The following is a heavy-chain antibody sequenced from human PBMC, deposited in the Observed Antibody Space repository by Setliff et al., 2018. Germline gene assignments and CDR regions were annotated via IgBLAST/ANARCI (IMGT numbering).Heavy chain of an antibody. J-gene: IGHJ6*03. V-gene: IGHV1-69*05. CDR3: AREGVDTRSSTDYRYYMDV. CDR2: TTPRFGTT. D-gene: IGHD5-18*01. CDR1: GGTFSNYG. Sequence: KVSCKASGGTFSNYGVSWVRQAPGQGLEWVGRTTPRFGTTDYAQKFHGRVTIITDESTSTAYMEMSSLTSDDTAVYYCAREGVDTRSSTDYRYYMDVWGKGTTVTVSS.